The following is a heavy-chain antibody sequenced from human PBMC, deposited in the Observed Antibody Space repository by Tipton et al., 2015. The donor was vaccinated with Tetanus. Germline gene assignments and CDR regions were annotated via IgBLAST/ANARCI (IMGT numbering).Heavy chain of an antibody. V-gene: IGHV5-51*01. CDR2: IYPGDSDT. J-gene: IGHJ2*01. CDR1: GYSINIYW. Sequence: VQLVQSGAEVKKAGESLKISCKGSGYSINIYWVAWERQMPGKGLEWMRIIYPGDSDTTYSPSFEGHVTISAAKSIRTAYLQWNNLTASEPAMYSCARRLGPYTGDQIWYFYLWGLGTMITVSS. CDR3: ARRLGPYTGDQIWYFYL. D-gene: IGHD1-1*01.